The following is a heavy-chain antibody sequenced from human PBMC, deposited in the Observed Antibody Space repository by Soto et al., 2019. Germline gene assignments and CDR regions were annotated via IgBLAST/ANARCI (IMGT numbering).Heavy chain of an antibody. CDR3: VKAYSSSWLPFDN. J-gene: IGHJ4*02. CDR1: GFIFSSYA. V-gene: IGHV3-64D*08. CDR2: ISSSGGST. Sequence: GGSLRLSCSASGFIFSSYAMHWVRQAPGKGLEYVSAISSSGGSTYYADSVKGRFTISRDNSKNTLYLQMSNLRVEDTAVYHCVKAYSSSWLPFDNWGQGALVTVSS. D-gene: IGHD6-13*01.